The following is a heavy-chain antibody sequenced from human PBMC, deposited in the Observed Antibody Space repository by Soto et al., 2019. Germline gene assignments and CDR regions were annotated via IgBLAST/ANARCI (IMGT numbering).Heavy chain of an antibody. J-gene: IGHJ4*02. CDR2: ISGSGGST. CDR1: GFTFSSYA. D-gene: IGHD6-13*01. Sequence: EVQLLESGGGLVQPGGSLRLSCAASGFTFSSYAMSWVRQAPGKGLEWVSAISGSGGSTYYADSVKGRFTISRDNAKNTLYLQRNSLRAEDTAVYYCANDNGAAGGYRGQGTLVTVSS. CDR3: ANDNGAAGGY. V-gene: IGHV3-23*01.